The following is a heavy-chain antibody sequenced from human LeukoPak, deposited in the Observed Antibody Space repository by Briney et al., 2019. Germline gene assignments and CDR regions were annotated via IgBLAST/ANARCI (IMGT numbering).Heavy chain of an antibody. CDR2: INPSGGST. V-gene: IGHV1-46*01. CDR1: GYTFTSYY. CDR3: ARDPTARRTFDY. D-gene: IGHD1-26*01. Sequence: ASVKVSCKASGYTFTSYYMHWVRQAPGQGLEWMGIINPSGGSTSYAQKFQGRVTMTRDTTTSTVYMELSSLRSEDTAVYYCARDPTARRTFDYWGQGTLVTVSS. J-gene: IGHJ4*02.